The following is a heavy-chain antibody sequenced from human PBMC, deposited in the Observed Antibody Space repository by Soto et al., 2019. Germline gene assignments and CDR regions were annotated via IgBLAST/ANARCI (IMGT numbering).Heavy chain of an antibody. J-gene: IGHJ4*02. D-gene: IGHD6-6*01. Sequence: SETLSLTCTFSCGSIISGDYYWSWIRQPPGKGLEWIGYIYYSGSTYYNPSLKSRVTISVDTSKNQFALKLSSVTAADTAVYYCARDVSSSSEYFDYWGQGTLVTVSS. CDR1: CGSIISGDYY. CDR3: ARDVSSSSEYFDY. V-gene: IGHV4-30-4*01. CDR2: IYYSGST.